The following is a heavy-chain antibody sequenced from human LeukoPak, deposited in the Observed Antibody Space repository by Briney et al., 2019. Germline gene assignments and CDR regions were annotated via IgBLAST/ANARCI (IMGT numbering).Heavy chain of an antibody. CDR1: GFTFSSYA. J-gene: IGHJ4*02. Sequence: GGSLRLSCTASGFTFSSYAMNWVRQAPGKGLEWVSGIGAGGTFTYYADSVKGRFTIFRDNSRNTLYLQMNSLRAEDTAVYYCARVRCSGGGCFYNFDYWGQGSLVTVSS. CDR3: ARVRCSGGGCFYNFDY. D-gene: IGHD2-15*01. CDR2: IGAGGTFT. V-gene: IGHV3-23*01.